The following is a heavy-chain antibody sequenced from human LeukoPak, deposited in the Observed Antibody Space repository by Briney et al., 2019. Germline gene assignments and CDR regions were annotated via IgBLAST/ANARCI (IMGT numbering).Heavy chain of an antibody. J-gene: IGHJ4*01. CDR3: AKERLTTTTFDS. V-gene: IGHV3-23*01. CDR1: GFTFSTYA. CDR2: ISGSGGSI. D-gene: IGHD4-11*01. Sequence: GGSLRLSCAASGFTFSTYAMSWVRQAPGKGLEWVSPISGSGGSIYYADSVKGRFTISRDNGKNTLSLQMNSLRAEDTALYYCAKERLTTTTFDSWGRGTLVTVSS.